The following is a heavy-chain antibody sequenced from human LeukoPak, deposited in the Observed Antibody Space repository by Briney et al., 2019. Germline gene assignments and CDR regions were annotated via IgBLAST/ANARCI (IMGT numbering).Heavy chain of an antibody. Sequence: SETLSLTCTVSGGSVSSGSYYWSWIRQPPGKGLEWIGYIYYSGSTNYNPSLKSRVTMSLDTSKNQFSLKLRSVTAADTAVYYCARSRGGYCSSTSCSRFDYWGQGTLVTVSS. V-gene: IGHV4-61*01. CDR3: ARSRGGYCSSTSCSRFDY. D-gene: IGHD2-2*01. J-gene: IGHJ4*02. CDR2: IYYSGST. CDR1: GGSVSSGSYY.